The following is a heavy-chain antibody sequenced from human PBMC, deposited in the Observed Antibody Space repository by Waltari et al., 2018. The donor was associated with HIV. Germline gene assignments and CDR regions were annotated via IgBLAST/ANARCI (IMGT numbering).Heavy chain of an antibody. Sequence: QVQMVQSGAEVKKPGASVKVSCKTSGFSLTGYFIHWVRQAPGQGLEWMGWIYSNTGDTNYGLQCEGRVTMTRGTSIRTAYMELRTLRSDDTALYYCARQMTFYDAFDVWGQGTVVTVSS. V-gene: IGHV1-2*02. CDR1: GFSLTGYF. CDR2: IYSNTGDT. CDR3: ARQMTFYDAFDV. J-gene: IGHJ3*01.